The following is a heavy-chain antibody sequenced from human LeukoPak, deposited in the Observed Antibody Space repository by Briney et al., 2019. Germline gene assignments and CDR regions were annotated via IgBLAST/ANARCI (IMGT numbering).Heavy chain of an antibody. CDR1: GCSISSGNYF. CDR3: ARVPRACSSTSCYNWFDP. V-gene: IGHV4-61*09. Sequence: PSETLSLTCTVSGCSISSGNYFGSWIRQPAGKKLEYIGHIYTSGSTDYNPSLKSRVTISADTSKNQFSLKLSSVTAADTAVYYCARVPRACSSTSCYNWFDPWGQGTLVTVSS. J-gene: IGHJ5*02. D-gene: IGHD2-2*01. CDR2: IYTSGST.